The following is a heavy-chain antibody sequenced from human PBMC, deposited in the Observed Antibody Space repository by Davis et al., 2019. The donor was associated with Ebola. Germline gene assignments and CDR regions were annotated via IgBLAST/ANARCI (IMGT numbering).Heavy chain of an antibody. CDR3: ARNYDILTGLFWEYYFDY. Sequence: GESLKISCRVSGFSFGDYAINWVRQAPGKGLEWVSYISSSSSTIYYADSVKGRFTISRDNAKNSLYLQMNSLRDEDTAVYYCARNYDILTGLFWEYYFDYWGQGTLVTVSS. V-gene: IGHV3-48*02. CDR1: GFSFGDYA. J-gene: IGHJ4*02. CDR2: ISSSSSTI. D-gene: IGHD3-9*01.